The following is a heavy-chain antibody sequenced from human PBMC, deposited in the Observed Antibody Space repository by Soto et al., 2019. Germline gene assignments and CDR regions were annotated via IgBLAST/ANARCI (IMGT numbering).Heavy chain of an antibody. CDR3: TREGAYYDFWSGYYRGRGNYYYYMDV. D-gene: IGHD3-3*01. CDR2: IRSKAYGGTT. Sequence: GGSLRLSCTASGFTFGDYAMSWFRQAPGKGLEWVGFIRSKAYGGTTEYAAFVKGRFTISRDDSKSIAYLQMNSLKTEDTAVYYCTREGAYYDFWSGYYRGRGNYYYYMDVWGKGTTVTVSS. V-gene: IGHV3-49*03. CDR1: GFTFGDYA. J-gene: IGHJ6*03.